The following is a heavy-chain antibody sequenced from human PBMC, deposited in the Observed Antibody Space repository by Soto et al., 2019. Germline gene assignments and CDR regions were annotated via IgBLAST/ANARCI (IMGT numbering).Heavy chain of an antibody. J-gene: IGHJ6*02. D-gene: IGHD2-2*01. CDR1: GYSCTSYW. CDR2: IDPSDSYT. Sequence: PVESLKISWKGSGYSCTSYWISWVRQMPGKGLEWMGRIDPSDSYTNYSPSFQGHVTISADKSISTAYLQWTSLKAADTAMYYCASSPRGYCSSTSCRELGNYYGMDVWGQGTTVTVSS. V-gene: IGHV5-10-1*01. CDR3: ASSPRGYCSSTSCRELGNYYGMDV.